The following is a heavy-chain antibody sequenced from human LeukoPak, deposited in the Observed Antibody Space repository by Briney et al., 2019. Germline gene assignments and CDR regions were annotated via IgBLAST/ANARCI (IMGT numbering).Heavy chain of an antibody. D-gene: IGHD3-10*01. CDR2: INHSGSI. Sequence: PSETLSLTCAVYGGSFSGYYWSWIRQPPGKGLEWIGEINHSGSINYNPSLKSRVTTSVGTSKNQFSLKLSSVTAADTAVYYCARGYITMVRGVLDVWGQGTMVTVSS. J-gene: IGHJ3*01. CDR3: ARGYITMVRGVLDV. V-gene: IGHV4-34*01. CDR1: GGSFSGYY.